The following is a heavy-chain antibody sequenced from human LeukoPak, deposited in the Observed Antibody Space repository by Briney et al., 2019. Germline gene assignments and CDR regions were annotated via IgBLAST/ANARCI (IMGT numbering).Heavy chain of an antibody. J-gene: IGHJ4*02. Sequence: PSETLSLTCTVSGGSISSYYWSWIRQPPRKGLEWIGYIYYSGSTNYNPSLKSRVTISVDTSKNQFSLKLSSVTAADTAVYYCARLVAGNYFDYWGQGTLVTVSS. CDR2: IYYSGST. V-gene: IGHV4-59*01. CDR3: ARLVAGNYFDY. CDR1: GGSISSYY. D-gene: IGHD6-19*01.